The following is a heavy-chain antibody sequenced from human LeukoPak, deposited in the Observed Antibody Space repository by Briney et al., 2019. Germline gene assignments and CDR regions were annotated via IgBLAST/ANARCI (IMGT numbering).Heavy chain of an antibody. V-gene: IGHV1-24*01. CDR3: ARDLRPRDYDGRNFDY. Sequence: ASVKVSCKVSGYTLTELSMHWVRQAPGKGLEWMGGFDPEDGETIYAQKFQGRVTMTEDTSTDTAYMELSSLRSEDTAVYYCARDLRPRDYDGRNFDYWGRGTLVTVSS. CDR2: FDPEDGET. D-gene: IGHD4-17*01. J-gene: IGHJ4*02. CDR1: GYTLTELS.